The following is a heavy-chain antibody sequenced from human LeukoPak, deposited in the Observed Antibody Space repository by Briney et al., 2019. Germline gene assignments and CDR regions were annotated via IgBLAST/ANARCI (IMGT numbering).Heavy chain of an antibody. CDR3: AVQHVAFDY. J-gene: IGHJ4*02. D-gene: IGHD1-1*01. CDR2: ISSSGSTI. CDR1: GFTFSSYG. V-gene: IGHV3-48*03. Sequence: PGGSLRLSCAASGFTFSSYGMNWVRQAPGKGLEWVSYISSSGSTIYYADSVKGRFTISRDNAKNSLYLQMNSLRAEDTAVYYCAVQHVAFDYWGQGTLVTVSS.